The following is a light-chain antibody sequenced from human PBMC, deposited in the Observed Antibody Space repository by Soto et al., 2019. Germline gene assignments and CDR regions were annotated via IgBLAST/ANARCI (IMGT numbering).Light chain of an antibody. Sequence: EVVLTQSPGTLSLSPGERATLSSRASQNIRGNELAWYQQKPGQAPRLLIYRGSGRATGIPDRFSGRGSGIDFTLTISRLEPEDFAVYYCQDYGTSAPWTFGQGTKVEI. V-gene: IGKV3-20*01. CDR3: QDYGTSAPWT. CDR2: RGS. CDR1: QNIRGNE. J-gene: IGKJ1*01.